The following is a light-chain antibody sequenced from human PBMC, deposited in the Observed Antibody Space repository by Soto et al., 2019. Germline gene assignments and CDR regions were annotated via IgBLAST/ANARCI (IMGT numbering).Light chain of an antibody. CDR2: DAS. CDR1: QNINSW. V-gene: IGKV1-5*01. J-gene: IGKJ1*01. CDR3: QQYNSYPWT. Sequence: DIQMTQSPSTLSASLGDRVTITCRASQNINSWLAWYQQKPGKAPKLLIYDASSLESGVPSRFSGSGSGTEFTLTISRLQPDDFATYYCQQYNSYPWTFGQGTKVDIK.